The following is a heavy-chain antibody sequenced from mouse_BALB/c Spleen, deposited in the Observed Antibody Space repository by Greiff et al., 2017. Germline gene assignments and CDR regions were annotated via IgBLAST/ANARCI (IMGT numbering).Heavy chain of an antibody. J-gene: IGHJ4*01. V-gene: IGHV5-9-4*01. CDR1: GFTFSSYA. Sequence: EVKLMESGGGLVKPGGSLKLSCAASGFTFSSYAMSWVRQSPEKRLEWVAEISSGGSYTYYPDTVTGRFTISRDNAKNTLYLEMSSLRSEDTAMYYCARSYYGSSYGYAMDYWGQGTSVTVSS. D-gene: IGHD1-1*01. CDR3: ARSYYGSSYGYAMDY. CDR2: ISSGGSYT.